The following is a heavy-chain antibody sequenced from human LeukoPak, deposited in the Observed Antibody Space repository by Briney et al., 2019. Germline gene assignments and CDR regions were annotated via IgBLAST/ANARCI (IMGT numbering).Heavy chain of an antibody. J-gene: IGHJ4*02. Sequence: GGSLRLSCAVSGFIFSDYGFHWVRQAPGKGLEWVAVTRFDGSIKQYADSVKGRFTISRDDSKNTPYLQMNFLKSEDTAVYYCARWGGTRQYYFDYWGQGTLVTVSS. CDR3: ARWGGTRQYYFDY. V-gene: IGHV3-33*01. D-gene: IGHD1-1*01. CDR2: TRFDGSIK. CDR1: GFIFSDYG.